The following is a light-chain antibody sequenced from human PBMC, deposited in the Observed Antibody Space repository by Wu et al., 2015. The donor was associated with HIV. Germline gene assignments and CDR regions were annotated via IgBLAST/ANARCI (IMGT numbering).Light chain of an antibody. V-gene: IGKV1-5*03. Sequence: DIQLTQSPSFVSASVGDRVTITCRASQSISIWLAWYQQKPGKVPKLLIYKASTLESGVPSRFSGSGSGTEFTLTISSLQPDDFATYYCQQHKSYPLTFGGGTKVEIK. J-gene: IGKJ4*01. CDR3: QQHKSYPLT. CDR2: KAS. CDR1: QSISIW.